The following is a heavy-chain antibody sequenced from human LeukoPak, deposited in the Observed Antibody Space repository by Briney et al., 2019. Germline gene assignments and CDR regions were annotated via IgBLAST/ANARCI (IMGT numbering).Heavy chain of an antibody. CDR1: GFTFESFE. CDR2: ISSSGSTI. D-gene: IGHD3-10*01. CDR3: ARGLGSGTYYQSNWFDP. V-gene: IGHV3-48*03. J-gene: IGHJ5*02. Sequence: GGSLGLSCAASGFTFESFEMNWVRQAPGKGLEWVSYISSSGSTIYYADSVRGRFTISRGNAKNSLYLQMNSLRAEDTAVYYCARGLGSGTYYQSNWFDPWGQGTLVTVSS.